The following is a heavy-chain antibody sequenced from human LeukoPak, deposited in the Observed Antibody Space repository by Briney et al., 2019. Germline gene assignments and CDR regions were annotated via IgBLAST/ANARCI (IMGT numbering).Heavy chain of an antibody. CDR3: ARDWLAGNPYHAFDL. CDR1: GFTFSSYW. V-gene: IGHV3-7*01. CDR2: IKQDGSEK. D-gene: IGHD3-22*01. J-gene: IGHJ3*01. Sequence: GGSLRLSCAASGFTFSSYWVSWVRQAPGKGLEWVANIKQDGSEKYYVDSVKGRFTISRDNAKNSLYLQMNSLRAEDTAVYYCARDWLAGNPYHAFDLWGKGTMVTVSS.